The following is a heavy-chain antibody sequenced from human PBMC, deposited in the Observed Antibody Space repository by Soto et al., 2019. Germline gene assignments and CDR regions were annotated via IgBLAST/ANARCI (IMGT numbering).Heavy chain of an antibody. J-gene: IGHJ5*02. V-gene: IGHV3-30-3*01. CDR3: ARDLAAAAPLAP. D-gene: IGHD6-13*01. Sequence: PGGSLRLSCAASGFTFSSYAMHWVRQAPGKGLEWVAVISYDGSNKYYADSVKGRFTISRDNSKNTLYLQMNSLRAEDTAVYYCARDLAAAAPLAPWGQGNLVTVSS. CDR1: GFTFSSYA. CDR2: ISYDGSNK.